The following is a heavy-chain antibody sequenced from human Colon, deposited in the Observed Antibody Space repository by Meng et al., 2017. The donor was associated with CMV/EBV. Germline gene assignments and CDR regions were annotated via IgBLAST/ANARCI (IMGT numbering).Heavy chain of an antibody. V-gene: IGHV4-39*01. CDR3: ARRLRFGGPFDY. J-gene: IGHJ4*02. CDR2: ISYSGST. Sequence: CAVSGGSISSSRYYWSWVRQPPGKGLEWIRIISYSGSTYYNPSLKSRLTISVDTSKNQFSLKLSSVTAADTAVYYCARRLRFGGPFDYWGQGTLVTVSS. CDR1: GGSISSSRYY. D-gene: IGHD3-16*01.